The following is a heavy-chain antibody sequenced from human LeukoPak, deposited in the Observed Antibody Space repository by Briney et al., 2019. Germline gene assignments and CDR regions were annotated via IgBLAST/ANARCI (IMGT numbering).Heavy chain of an antibody. CDR3: AKLHHFDWLLVSNWFDP. V-gene: IGHV3-23*01. D-gene: IGHD3-9*01. CDR1: GFTFSTYA. Sequence: GGSLRLSCAASGFTFSTYAMSWVRQAPGKGLEWVSGTNGSGGSTYYADSVKGRFTISRDNSKNTLYLQMNSLRAEDTALYYCAKLHHFDWLLVSNWFDPWGQGTLVTVSS. J-gene: IGHJ5*02. CDR2: TNGSGGST.